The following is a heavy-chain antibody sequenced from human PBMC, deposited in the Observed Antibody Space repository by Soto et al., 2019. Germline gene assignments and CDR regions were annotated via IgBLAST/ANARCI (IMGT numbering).Heavy chain of an antibody. CDR2: IYYSGST. V-gene: IGHV4-30-4*01. D-gene: IGHD5-18*01. CDR3: ARWIQLWSPIGRHYRYGDV. CDR1: GGSISRGDYY. Sequence: SETLSLTCTVSGGSISRGDYYWSWIRQPPGKGLEWIGYIYYSGSTYYNPSLKSRVTISVDTSKNQFSLKLSSVTAADTAVYYCARWIQLWSPIGRHYRYGDVWGQGTTVTVS. J-gene: IGHJ6*02.